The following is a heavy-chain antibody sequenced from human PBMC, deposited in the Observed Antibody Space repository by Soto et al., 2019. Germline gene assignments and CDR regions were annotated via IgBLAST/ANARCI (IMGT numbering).Heavy chain of an antibody. CDR1: GFTFSNAW. CDR2: IKSKTDGGTT. CDR3: TTDRLDPADIVVVPAAAPDY. D-gene: IGHD2-2*01. J-gene: IGHJ4*02. Sequence: GGSLRLSCAASGFTFSNAWMNWVRQAPGKGLEWVGRIKSKTDGGTTDYAAPVKGRFTISRDDSKNTLYLQMNSLKTEDTAVYYCTTDRLDPADIVVVPAAAPDYWGQGTLVTVSS. V-gene: IGHV3-15*07.